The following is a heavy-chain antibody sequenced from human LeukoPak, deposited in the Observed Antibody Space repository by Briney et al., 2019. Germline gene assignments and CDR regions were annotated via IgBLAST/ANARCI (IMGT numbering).Heavy chain of an antibody. J-gene: IGHJ4*02. CDR1: GYSFTSYW. CDR3: ARHGFEYSSSSSLDY. Sequence: GESLKISCKGSGYSFTSYWIGWVRQMPGKGLEWMGIIYPGDSDTRYSPSFQGQVTISADKSISTAYLQWSSLKASDTAVYYCARHGFEYSSSSSLDYWGQGTLVTVSS. V-gene: IGHV5-51*01. CDR2: IYPGDSDT. D-gene: IGHD6-6*01.